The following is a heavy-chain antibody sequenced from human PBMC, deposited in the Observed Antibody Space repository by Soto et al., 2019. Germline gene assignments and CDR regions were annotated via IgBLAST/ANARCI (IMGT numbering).Heavy chain of an antibody. D-gene: IGHD6-13*01. CDR1: GFTFSSYS. CDR3: ARVGISWYYYFDY. Sequence: EVQLVESGGGLVKPGGSLRLSCAASGFTFSSYSMNWVRQAPGKGLEWVSSISSSSSYIYYADSVKGRFTISRDNAKNSLYLQMNSLRAEDTAVYYCARVGISWYYYFDYWGQGTLVTVSS. CDR2: ISSSSSYI. V-gene: IGHV3-21*01. J-gene: IGHJ4*02.